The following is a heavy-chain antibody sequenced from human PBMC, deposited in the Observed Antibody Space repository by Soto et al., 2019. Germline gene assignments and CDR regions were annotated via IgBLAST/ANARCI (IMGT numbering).Heavy chain of an antibody. J-gene: IGHJ6*02. CDR1: GGSINSGGYS. CDR2: IYRSGSA. Sequence: QLQLQESGSGLVKPSQKLSLTCTVSGGSINSGGYSWSWIRQPPGKGLEWIGYIYRSGSAYYSPSLPERVTISVDTSKNHFSLNLTSVTAADTAVYYCAVSGRGGLDAWGQGTTVTVSS. CDR3: AVSGRGGLDA. D-gene: IGHD3-10*01. V-gene: IGHV4-30-2*01.